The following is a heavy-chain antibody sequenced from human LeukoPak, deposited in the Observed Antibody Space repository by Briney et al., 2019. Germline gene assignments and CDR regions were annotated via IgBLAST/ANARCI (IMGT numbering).Heavy chain of an antibody. CDR1: GYTFTSYG. J-gene: IGHJ4*02. V-gene: IGHV1-18*01. CDR2: ISAYNGNT. Sequence: GASVKVSCKASGYTFTSYGISWVRQTPGQGLEWMGWISAYNGNTNYAQKLQGRVTMTTDTSTSTAYMELRSLRSDDTAVYYCARGLPIGYCSSTSCYTMGYWGQGTLVTVSS. D-gene: IGHD2-2*02. CDR3: ARGLPIGYCSSTSCYTMGY.